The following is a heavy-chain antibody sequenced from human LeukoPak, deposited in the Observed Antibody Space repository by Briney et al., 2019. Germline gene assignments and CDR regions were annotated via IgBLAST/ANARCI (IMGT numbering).Heavy chain of an antibody. Sequence: GGSLRLSCAASGFTFSSYAMTWVRQAPGKGLGWVSAISGSGGSTYYADSAKGRFTISRDNSKNTLYLQMNSLRAEDTAVYYCAKGLSYDFWSGYPAFDYWGQGTLVTVSS. CDR1: GFTFSSYA. CDR3: AKGLSYDFWSGYPAFDY. J-gene: IGHJ4*02. CDR2: ISGSGGST. V-gene: IGHV3-23*01. D-gene: IGHD3-3*01.